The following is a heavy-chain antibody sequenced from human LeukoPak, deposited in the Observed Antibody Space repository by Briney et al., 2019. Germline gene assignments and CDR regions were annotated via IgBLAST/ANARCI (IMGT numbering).Heavy chain of an antibody. CDR2: ISAYNGNT. Sequence: ASVNVSCTASGYTFTSYGISWVRQTPGQGLGWMGWISAYNGNTNYAQKLQGRVTMTTDTSTSTAYMELRSLRSDDTAVYYCARETTVTDGWFDYWGQGTLVTVSS. CDR1: GYTFTSYG. CDR3: ARETTVTDGWFDY. J-gene: IGHJ4*02. V-gene: IGHV1-18*01. D-gene: IGHD4-17*01.